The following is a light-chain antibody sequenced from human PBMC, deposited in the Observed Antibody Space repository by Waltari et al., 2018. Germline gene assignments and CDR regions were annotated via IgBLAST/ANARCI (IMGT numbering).Light chain of an antibody. Sequence: EIVMTQSPATLSVSPGERATLSRRASQSVSSNLACYQQKPGQAPRLLIYGASTRATGIPARFSGSGSGTEFTLTISSLQSEDFAVYYCQQYNNWPPLTFGGGTKVEIK. CDR1: QSVSSN. CDR3: QQYNNWPPLT. J-gene: IGKJ4*01. V-gene: IGKV3-15*01. CDR2: GAS.